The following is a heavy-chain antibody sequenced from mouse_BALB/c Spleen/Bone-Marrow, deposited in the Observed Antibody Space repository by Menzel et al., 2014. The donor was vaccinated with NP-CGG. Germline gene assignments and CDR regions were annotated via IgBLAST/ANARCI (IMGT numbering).Heavy chain of an antibody. Sequence: VQLQQPGAELVKPGASVKLSCTASGFNIKDTYMHWVKQRPEQXLEWIGRIDPANGNTKYDPKFQGKATITADTSSNTAYLQLSSLTSEDTAVYYCASYYYGSSRFAYWGQGTLVTVSA. CDR1: GFNIKDTY. V-gene: IGHV14-3*02. D-gene: IGHD1-1*01. CDR3: ASYYYGSSRFAY. J-gene: IGHJ3*01. CDR2: IDPANGNT.